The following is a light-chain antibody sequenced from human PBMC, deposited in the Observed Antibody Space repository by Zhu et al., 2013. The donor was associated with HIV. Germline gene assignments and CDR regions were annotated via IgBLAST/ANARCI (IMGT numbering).Light chain of an antibody. V-gene: IGKV1-9*01. CDR2: ATS. CDR1: QAINNY. J-gene: IGKJ1*01. CDR3: QQYNSWWT. Sequence: IQLTQSPSSLSASVGDRVTITCRASQAINNYLAWYQQVPGKAPKLLIYATSTLQSGVPSRFSGSGSGTDFTLTIHSLQPDDFATYYCQQYNSWWTFGQGTKVEMK.